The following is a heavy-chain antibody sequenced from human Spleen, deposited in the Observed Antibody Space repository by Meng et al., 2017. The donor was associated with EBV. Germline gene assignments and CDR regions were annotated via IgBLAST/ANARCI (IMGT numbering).Heavy chain of an antibody. D-gene: IGHD3-22*01. CDR1: GVYSSSSGYY. J-gene: IGHJ4*02. CDR3: ARASYFYDTSAFDY. V-gene: IGHV4-30-4*01. CDR2: IYYSGTT. Sequence: QVQLQESGPRHVKPSQTLSRTCGVSGVYSSSSGYYWSWIRQPPGKGLEWIGYIYYSGTTYYNPSLKSRVTISVDASKNHFSLKLNSVTAADTAVYYCARASYFYDTSAFDYWGQGTLVTVSS.